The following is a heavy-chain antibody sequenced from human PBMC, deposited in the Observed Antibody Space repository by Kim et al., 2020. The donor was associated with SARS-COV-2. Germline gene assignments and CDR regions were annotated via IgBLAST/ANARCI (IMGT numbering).Heavy chain of an antibody. CDR3: ERQLISAWFNFAL. V-gene: IGHV4-38-2*02. Sequence: SETLSLTCTLSGSSLSLGYYWGWVRQSPGKELEWLGSISHGGNTYYNLSLKNRLTISVDMSKKQFSLKVTSVTAADTAIYYCERQLISAWFNFALWGQGT. J-gene: IGHJ3*01. D-gene: IGHD2-2*01. CDR2: ISHGGNT. CDR1: GSSLSLGYY.